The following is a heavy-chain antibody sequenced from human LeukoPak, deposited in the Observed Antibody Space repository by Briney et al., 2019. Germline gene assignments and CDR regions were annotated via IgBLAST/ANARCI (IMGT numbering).Heavy chain of an antibody. Sequence: GGSLRLSCAASGFTFSSYGMHWLRQAPGKGLERVALTSYDGYDKSYADAVRGRFTISRDNSNDTLFLQMDSLTREDTAVYYCARDFFPIEDSTWYEIGYWGQGTLVTVSS. J-gene: IGHJ4*02. CDR1: GFTFSSYG. CDR2: TSYDGYDK. CDR3: ARDFFPIEDSTWYEIGY. D-gene: IGHD2/OR15-2a*01. V-gene: IGHV3-33*05.